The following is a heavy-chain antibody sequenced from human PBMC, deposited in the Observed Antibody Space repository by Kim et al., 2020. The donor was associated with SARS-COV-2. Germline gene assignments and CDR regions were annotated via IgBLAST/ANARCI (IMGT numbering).Heavy chain of an antibody. CDR1: GFRFSNYA. CDR3: ASHRSTETTDFDY. CDR2: ISGSGGNT. Sequence: GGSLRLSCAASGFRFSNYAMSWVRQAPGKGLEWVSGISGSGGNTYYADSVKGRFTISRDNPKNTLYLQMSSLRGEDTAVYYCASHRSTETTDFDYWCQG. D-gene: IGHD4-17*01. J-gene: IGHJ4*02. V-gene: IGHV3-23*01.